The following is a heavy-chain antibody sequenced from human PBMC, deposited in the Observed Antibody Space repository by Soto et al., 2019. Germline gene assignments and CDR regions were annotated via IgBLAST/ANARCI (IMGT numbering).Heavy chain of an antibody. V-gene: IGHV4-31*03. D-gene: IGHD3-10*01. Sequence: SETLSLTCTVPGGSISSGGYYWSWIRQHPGKGLEWIGYIYYSGSTYYNPSLKSRVTISVDTSKNQFSLKLSSVTAADTAVYYCASLWFGEFGVFDPWGQGTLITVSS. J-gene: IGHJ5*02. CDR2: IYYSGST. CDR3: ASLWFGEFGVFDP. CDR1: GGSISSGGYY.